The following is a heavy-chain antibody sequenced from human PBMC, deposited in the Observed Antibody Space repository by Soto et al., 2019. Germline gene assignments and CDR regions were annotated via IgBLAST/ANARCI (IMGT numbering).Heavy chain of an antibody. Sequence: SETLSLTCTVSGGSISSSSYYWGWIRQPPGKGLEWIGSIYYSGSTYYNPSLKSRVTISVDTSKNQFSLKLSSVTAADTAVYYSARHRGGYPLLYYGMDVWGQGTTVTVSS. CDR2: IYYSGST. V-gene: IGHV4-39*01. CDR1: GGSISSSSYY. J-gene: IGHJ6*02. CDR3: ARHRGGYPLLYYGMDV. D-gene: IGHD1-1*01.